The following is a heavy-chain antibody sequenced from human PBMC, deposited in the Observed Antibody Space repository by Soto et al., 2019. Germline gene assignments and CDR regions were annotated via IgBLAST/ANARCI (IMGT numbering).Heavy chain of an antibody. D-gene: IGHD5-12*01. V-gene: IGHV4-34*01. Sequence: SETLSLTCAVYGGSFSGYYWSWIRQPPGKGLEWIGEINHSGSTNYNPSLKSRVTISVDTSKNQFSLKLSSVTAADTAVYYCARGRLVATGGVYYYYYYYMDVWGKGTTVTVSS. CDR3: ARGRLVATGGVYYYYYYYMDV. CDR1: GGSFSGYY. CDR2: INHSGST. J-gene: IGHJ6*03.